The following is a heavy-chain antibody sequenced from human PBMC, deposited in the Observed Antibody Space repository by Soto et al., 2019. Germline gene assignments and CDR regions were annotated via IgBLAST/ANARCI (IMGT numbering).Heavy chain of an antibody. CDR1: EFTFRSYW. V-gene: IGHV3-74*01. CDR2: ISGDGSST. D-gene: IGHD1-26*01. J-gene: IGHJ3*01. CDR3: ARSLPRTYRGFER. Sequence: EVQLVDSGGGLVQPGGSLRLSCAASEFTFRSYWMHWVRQSPGKGLVWVSRISGDGSSTNYADSVKGRFTISRDNHNNKVYLQIDSLTDNGTAVYQFARSLPRTYRGFERRGQGAIVTDSS.